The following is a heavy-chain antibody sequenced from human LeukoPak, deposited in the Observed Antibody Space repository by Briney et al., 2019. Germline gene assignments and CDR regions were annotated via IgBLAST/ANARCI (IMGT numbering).Heavy chain of an antibody. Sequence: PSETLSLTCTVSGGSITTHANYWAWIRQPPGRGLEWIGGVHYTGNTYSNTSLKSRVTMSVGTSKNQFSLNLSSVTAADTAVYYCARRSGVWYFDYWGRGSLVTVSP. CDR3: ARRSGVWYFDY. CDR1: GGSITTHANY. D-gene: IGHD3-3*01. V-gene: IGHV4-39*01. J-gene: IGHJ4*02. CDR2: VHYTGNT.